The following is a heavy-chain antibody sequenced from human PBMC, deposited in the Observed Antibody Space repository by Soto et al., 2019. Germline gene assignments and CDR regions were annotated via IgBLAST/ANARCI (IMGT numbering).Heavy chain of an antibody. CDR2: IYYSGST. J-gene: IGHJ4*02. V-gene: IGHV4-30-4*01. CDR3: ARGHRDGYNYLNDY. D-gene: IGHD5-12*01. Sequence: QVQLQESGPGLVKPSQSLSLTCTVSGGSISSGDYYWSWIRQPPGKGLEWIGYIYYSGSTYYNPSLKSRVTISVDTSKNQFSLKLSSVTAADTAVYSCARGHRDGYNYLNDYWGQGTLVTVSS. CDR1: GGSISSGDYY.